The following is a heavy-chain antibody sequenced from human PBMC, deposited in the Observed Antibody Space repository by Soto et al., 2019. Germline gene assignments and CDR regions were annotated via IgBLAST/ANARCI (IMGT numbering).Heavy chain of an antibody. Sequence: SETLSLTCAVSGYSISSGYYWGWIRQPPGKGLEWIGSIYHSGSTYYNPSLKSRVTISVDTSKNQFSLKLSSVTAADTAVYYCARVGGWFDPGGQGPLATVSS. J-gene: IGHJ5*02. CDR3: ARVGGWFDP. CDR2: IYHSGST. CDR1: GYSISSGYY. V-gene: IGHV4-38-2*01. D-gene: IGHD3-10*01.